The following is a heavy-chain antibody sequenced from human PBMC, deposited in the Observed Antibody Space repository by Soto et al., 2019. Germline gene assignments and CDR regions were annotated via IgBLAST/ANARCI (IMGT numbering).Heavy chain of an antibody. D-gene: IGHD3-3*01. CDR2: INHSGST. J-gene: IGHJ6*02. CDR1: GGSFSGYY. Sequence: PSETLSLTCAVYGGSFSGYYWSWIRQPPGKGLEWIGEINHSGSTNYNPSLKSRVTISVDTSKNQFSLKLSSVTAADTAVYYCARGIFGEPYYYYYGMDVWGQGTTVTVSS. CDR3: ARGIFGEPYYYYYGMDV. V-gene: IGHV4-34*01.